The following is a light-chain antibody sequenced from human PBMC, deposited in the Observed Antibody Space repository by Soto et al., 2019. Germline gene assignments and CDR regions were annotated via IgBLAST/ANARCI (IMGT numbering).Light chain of an antibody. CDR3: EQYFRSRP. CDR2: RAS. Sequence: LTMSLGAVSLHQEDTVTLSCRASESISGNYLAWYQQQPGQAPRLLIYRASIRATGIPDRFSGSGSGTDFTLTISRLEPDDIAECYWEQYFRSRPFGQGTKV. CDR1: ESISGNY. J-gene: IGKJ1*01. V-gene: IGKV3-20*01.